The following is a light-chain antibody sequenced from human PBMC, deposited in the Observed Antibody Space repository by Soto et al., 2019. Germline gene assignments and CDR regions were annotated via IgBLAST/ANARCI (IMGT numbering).Light chain of an antibody. CDR3: QQYNNWPRT. CDR2: GAS. V-gene: IGKV3-15*01. CDR1: QSVSSN. J-gene: IGKJ1*01. Sequence: EVVMTQSPATLSVSPGEEATLSCWASQSVSSNLAWYQQKPGQAPRLLIYGASTRASGFPARFSGSGSGTEFTLTISSLQSEDFAIYYCQQYNNWPRTFGQGTKVEIK.